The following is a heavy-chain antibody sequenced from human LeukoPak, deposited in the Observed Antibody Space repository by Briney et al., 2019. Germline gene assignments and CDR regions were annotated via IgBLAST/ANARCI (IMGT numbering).Heavy chain of an antibody. CDR1: GGSISSHY. CDR2: IYTTGST. D-gene: IGHD2-2*01. V-gene: IGHV4-4*07. J-gene: IGHJ5*02. Sequence: PSETLSLTCTVSGGSISSHYWSWIRQPAGKGLEWIGRIYTTGSTNYNPSLKSRVTMSVEMSKNHFSLKLSSVTAADTAVYYCARDALLLVPAAYWFDPWGQGTLVTVSS. CDR3: ARDALLLVPAAYWFDP.